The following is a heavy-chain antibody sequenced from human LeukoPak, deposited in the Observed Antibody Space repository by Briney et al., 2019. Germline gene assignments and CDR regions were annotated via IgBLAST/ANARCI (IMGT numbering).Heavy chain of an antibody. CDR3: EKFIPLVGNTKGYFDS. V-gene: IGHV3-23*01. J-gene: IGHJ4*02. Sequence: GGSLTLSCAASGFIFSSYTIIWVRHPPGKGRESVSVIGVGVSSTYYADSVKARFTISRDNCKNSVYLQMNRLRAEDTALYYCEKFIPLVGNTKGYFDSWGQGTLVTVSS. D-gene: IGHD1-26*01. CDR2: IGVGVSST. CDR1: GFIFSSYT.